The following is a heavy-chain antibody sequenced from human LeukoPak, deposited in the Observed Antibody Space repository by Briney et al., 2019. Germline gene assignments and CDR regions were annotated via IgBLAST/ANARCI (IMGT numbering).Heavy chain of an antibody. CDR1: GYTFTSYD. J-gene: IGHJ4*02. D-gene: IGHD4-17*01. CDR2: MNPNSGNT. Sequence: ASVKVSCKASGYTFTSYDINWVRQATGQGLEWMGWMNPNSGNTGYAQKFQGRVTMTRNTSISTAYMELSSLRSEDTAVHYCAAENYGDRYYFDYWGQGTLVTVSS. V-gene: IGHV1-8*01. CDR3: AAENYGDRYYFDY.